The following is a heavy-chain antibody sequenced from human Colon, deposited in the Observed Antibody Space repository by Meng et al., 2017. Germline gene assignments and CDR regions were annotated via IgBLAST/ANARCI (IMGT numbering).Heavy chain of an antibody. D-gene: IGHD2-2*01. V-gene: IGHV4-30-4*01. CDR2: IHSSGNT. J-gene: IGHJ4*02. CDR3: VRNPITPDARTFDF. CDR1: GGSIDSADYY. Sequence: QVQLQESGPGLVQPSETLSLICTISGGSIDSADYYWNWIRQPPGKGLEWLGYIHSSGNTYYTPSLKSRLVMSLDTFKNQFSLRLASVKAADTALYYCVRNPITPDARTFDFWGQGALVTVSS.